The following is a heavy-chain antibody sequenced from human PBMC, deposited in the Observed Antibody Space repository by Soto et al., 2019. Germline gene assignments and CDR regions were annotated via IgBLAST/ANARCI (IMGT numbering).Heavy chain of an antibody. Sequence: SETLSLTCAVYGGSVSGYYWNWIRQPPGKELEWIGEIYDSGGTNYNPSLKSRVTMSVDKSKNQFSLKLNSVTAADTAVYYCARSLTRVATIGGSSSVPGRWGRGTLVTVSS. D-gene: IGHD5-12*01. J-gene: IGHJ4*02. CDR2: IYDSGGT. V-gene: IGHV4-34*01. CDR1: GGSVSGYY. CDR3: ARSLTRVATIGGSSSVPGR.